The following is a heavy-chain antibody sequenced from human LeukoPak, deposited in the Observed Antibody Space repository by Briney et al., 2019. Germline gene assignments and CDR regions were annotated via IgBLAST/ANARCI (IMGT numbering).Heavy chain of an antibody. Sequence: PSETLSLTCTVSGGSISSSSYYWGWIRQPPGKGLEWIGSIYYSGSTYYNPSLKSRVTISVDTFKNQFSLKLSSVTAADTAVYYCARQTDYYDSSGYYIDAFDIWGQGTMVTVSS. J-gene: IGHJ3*02. CDR3: ARQTDYYDSSGYYIDAFDI. CDR1: GGSISSSSYY. D-gene: IGHD3-22*01. V-gene: IGHV4-39*01. CDR2: IYYSGST.